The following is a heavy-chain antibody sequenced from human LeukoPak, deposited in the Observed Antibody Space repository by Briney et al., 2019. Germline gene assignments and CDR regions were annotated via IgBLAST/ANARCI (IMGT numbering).Heavy chain of an antibody. J-gene: IGHJ4*02. D-gene: IGHD3-10*01. CDR1: GGSISSSSYY. V-gene: IGHV4-39*07. CDR3: ARDHFQFGTLRPSV. CDR2: IYYSGST. Sequence: PSETLSLTCTVSGGSISSSSYYWGWIRQPPGKGLEWIGSIYYSGSTYYNPSLKSRVTISVDTSKNQFSLKLSSVTAADTAVYYCARDHFQFGTLRPSVWGQGTLVTVSS.